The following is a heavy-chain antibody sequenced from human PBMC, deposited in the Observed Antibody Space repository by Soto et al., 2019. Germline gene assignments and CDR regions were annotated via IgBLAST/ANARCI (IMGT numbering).Heavy chain of an antibody. V-gene: IGHV4-38-2*01. CDR2: IYHSGST. D-gene: IGHD3-22*01. CDR3: ARAGAYYYDSSGSRWFDP. Sequence: SETPSLTCAVSGYSISSGYYWGWIRQPPGKGLEWIGSIYHSGSTYYNPSLKSRVTISVDTSKNQFSLKLSSVTAADTAVYYCARAGAYYYDSSGSRWFDPWGQGTLVTVSS. J-gene: IGHJ5*02. CDR1: GYSISSGYY.